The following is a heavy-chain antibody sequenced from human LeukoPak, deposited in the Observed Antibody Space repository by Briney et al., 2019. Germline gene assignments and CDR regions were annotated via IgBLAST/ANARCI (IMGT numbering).Heavy chain of an antibody. CDR2: INHSGST. J-gene: IGHJ3*02. D-gene: IGHD3-10*01. CDR1: GESFSDYY. Sequence: SETLSLTCAVYGESFSDYYWSWIRQPPGKGLEWIGEINHSGSTNYNPSLKSRVTISVDTSKNQFSLKLSSVTAADTAVYYCARDNFGAMKGAPAAFDIWGQGTMVTVSS. V-gene: IGHV4-34*01. CDR3: ARDNFGAMKGAPAAFDI.